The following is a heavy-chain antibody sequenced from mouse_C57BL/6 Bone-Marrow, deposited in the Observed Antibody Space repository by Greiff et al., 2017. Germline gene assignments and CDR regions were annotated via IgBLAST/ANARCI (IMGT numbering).Heavy chain of an antibody. CDR3: AIAALYDGYASY. V-gene: IGHV1-74*01. CDR1: GYTFTSYW. Sequence: VQLQQPGAELVKPGASVKVSCKASGYTFTSYWMHWVKQRPGQGLEWIGRIHPSDSDTNYNQKFQGKATLTVDQSASTAYMQLSSLTSEDSAVDYCAIAALYDGYASYWGQGTLVTVSA. J-gene: IGHJ3*01. D-gene: IGHD2-3*01. CDR2: IHPSDSDT.